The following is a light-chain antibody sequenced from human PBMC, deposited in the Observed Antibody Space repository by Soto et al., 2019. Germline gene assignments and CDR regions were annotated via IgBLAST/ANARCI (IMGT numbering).Light chain of an antibody. CDR1: QSVSVY. V-gene: IGKV3-11*01. J-gene: IGKJ4*01. Sequence: ETVLTQSPATLSLSPGERATLSCRASQSVSVYLAWYQHKPGQAPRLLIYDASNRAAGIPARFSGSGSGTDFTLTISSLEPEDFALYYCQQRHYWPLTFGGGTKVEIK. CDR2: DAS. CDR3: QQRHYWPLT.